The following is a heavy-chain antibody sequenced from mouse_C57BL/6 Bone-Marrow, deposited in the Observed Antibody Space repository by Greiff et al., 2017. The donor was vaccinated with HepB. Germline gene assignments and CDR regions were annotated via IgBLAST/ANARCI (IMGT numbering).Heavy chain of an antibody. J-gene: IGHJ4*01. D-gene: IGHD4-1*01. CDR1: GYTFTNSW. V-gene: IGHV1S130*01. CDR2: IHPNSGDT. CDR3: TREGLGGRTMDY. Sequence: QVQLQQSGSVLVRPGGSVKLSCKASGYTFTNSWMHWAKQRPGQGLEWLGRIHPNSGDTDYNDKFKGKATLTIDTSSKTTYVDLSSLTSEDSAVYYCTREGLGGRTMDYWGQGTSVTVSS.